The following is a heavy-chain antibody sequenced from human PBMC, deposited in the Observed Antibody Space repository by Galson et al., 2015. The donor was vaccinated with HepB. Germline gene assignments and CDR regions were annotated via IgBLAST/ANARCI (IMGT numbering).Heavy chain of an antibody. CDR3: ARGIPRDGYTYAYYYYDTMDV. CDR1: GFTFSSYA. Sequence: LRLSCAASGFTFSSYALHWARQAPGKGLEWVAVISYDGGNKYSADSVKGRFTISRDDSRNTVFLQMSSLRPEDTAVYYCARGIPRDGYTYAYYYYDTMDVWGQGTKVTVSS. J-gene: IGHJ6*02. V-gene: IGHV3-30-3*01. D-gene: IGHD5-24*01. CDR2: ISYDGGNK.